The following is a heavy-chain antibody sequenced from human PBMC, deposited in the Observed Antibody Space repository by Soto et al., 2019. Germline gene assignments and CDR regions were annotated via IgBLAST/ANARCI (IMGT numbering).Heavy chain of an antibody. CDR3: ARVGGTWSSSWYDY. V-gene: IGHV4-59*01. D-gene: IGHD6-13*01. Sequence: PSETLSLTCTVSGGSISSYYLSWIRQPPGKGLEWIGYIYYSGSTNYNPSLKSRVTISVDTSKNQFSLKLSSVTAADTAVYYCARVGGTWSSSWYDYWGQGTLVTVSS. CDR1: GGSISSYY. J-gene: IGHJ4*02. CDR2: IYYSGST.